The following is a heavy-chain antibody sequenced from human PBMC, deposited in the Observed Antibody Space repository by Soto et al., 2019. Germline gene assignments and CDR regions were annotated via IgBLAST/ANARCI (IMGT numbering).Heavy chain of an antibody. J-gene: IGHJ4*02. Sequence: PGGSLRLSCAASGFTFSNKAMNWVRQAPGKGLEWVSSIRGSGGRPYYADSVKGRFTLLRDNSKSTLELQMNNLRPEDTAVYYCARDYCSSPSCSFDYWGQGALVTVSS. CDR1: GFTFSNKA. CDR2: IRGSGGRP. CDR3: ARDYCSSPSCSFDY. D-gene: IGHD2-2*01. V-gene: IGHV3-23*01.